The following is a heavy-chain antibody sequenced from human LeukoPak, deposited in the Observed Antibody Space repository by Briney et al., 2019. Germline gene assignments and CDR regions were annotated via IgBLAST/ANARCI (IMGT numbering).Heavy chain of an antibody. CDR1: GSTFSSYA. V-gene: IGHV1-69*05. CDR2: IIPIFGTA. J-gene: IGHJ6*03. CDR3: AREVDDSTNMDV. D-gene: IGHD2-15*01. Sequence: ASVKVSCKASGSTFSSYAISWVRQAPGQGLEWMGRIIPIFGTANYAQKFQGRVTITTDESTSTAYMELSSLRSEDTAVYYCAREVDDSTNMDVWGKGTTVTVSS.